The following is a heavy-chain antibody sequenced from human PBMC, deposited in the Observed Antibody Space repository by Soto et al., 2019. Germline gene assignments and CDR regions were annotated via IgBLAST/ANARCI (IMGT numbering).Heavy chain of an antibody. CDR2: ISGSGGST. D-gene: IGHD6-13*01. J-gene: IGHJ4*02. CDR3: TRSSNSIAAAGTGFDY. V-gene: IGHV3-23*01. Sequence: PGGSLRLSCAASGFTFSSYAMSWVRQAPGKGLEWVSAISGSGGSTYYPDSVKGRFTISRDNSKNTLYLQMNSLRAEDTAVYYCTRSSNSIAAAGTGFDYWGQGTLVTVSS. CDR1: GFTFSSYA.